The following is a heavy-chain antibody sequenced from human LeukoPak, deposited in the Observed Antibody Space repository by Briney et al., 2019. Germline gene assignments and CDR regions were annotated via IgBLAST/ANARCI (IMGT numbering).Heavy chain of an antibody. J-gene: IGHJ5*02. Sequence: GGSLRLSCAASGFAFISYSMNWVRQAPGKGLERVSAISGSGDSTYYADSVKGRFTISRDNSKNTLYLQMNSLRAEDTAVYYCAKDPVAATGTGKINWFDPWGHGTLVTVSS. V-gene: IGHV3-23*01. CDR1: GFAFISYS. CDR3: AKDPVAATGTGKINWFDP. D-gene: IGHD6-13*01. CDR2: ISGSGDST.